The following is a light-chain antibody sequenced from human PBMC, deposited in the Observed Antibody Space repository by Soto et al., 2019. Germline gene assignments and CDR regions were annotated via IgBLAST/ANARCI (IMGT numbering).Light chain of an antibody. CDR2: GVT. J-gene: IGLJ3*02. V-gene: IGLV2-8*01. Sequence: QSALAQPPSASGSPGQSVTISCTGSGSDIGAYNFVSWYQQHPGKAPKLMIFGVTERPSGVPDRFSGSKSGNTASLTDSGLHADDEAVYYCSSYAGSNNLVFGGGTQLTVL. CDR1: GSDIGAYNF. CDR3: SSYAGSNNLV.